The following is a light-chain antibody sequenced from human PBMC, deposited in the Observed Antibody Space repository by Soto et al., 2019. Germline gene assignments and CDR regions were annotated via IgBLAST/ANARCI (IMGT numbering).Light chain of an antibody. V-gene: IGKV3-20*01. CDR1: QSVSNNQ. CDR2: GAS. J-gene: IGKJ2*01. Sequence: EVVLTQSPGTLSFSPGERGTLSCRASQSVSNNQLVCYRQKRGQAPRLLIYGASRRATGIPDRFSGSGSGTDFTLTISRLEPEDFGVYYCQQYGNSPYTFGQGTKVDIK. CDR3: QQYGNSPYT.